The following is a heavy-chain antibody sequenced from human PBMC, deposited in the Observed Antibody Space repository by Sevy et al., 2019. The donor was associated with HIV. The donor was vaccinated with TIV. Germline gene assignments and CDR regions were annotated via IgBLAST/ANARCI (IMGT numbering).Heavy chain of an antibody. J-gene: IGHJ1*01. V-gene: IGHV1-18*01. Sequence: ASVKVSCKASGYTFNSYVITWVRQAPGQGLEWMGKISGYNGDTKYGQKFQGRVTMTTDPSTSTAYMELRSLNSDDTAVYYCARAPSGSQGPGQYFQHWGQGTLVTVSS. CDR1: GYTFNSYV. CDR3: ARAPSGSQGPGQYFQH. D-gene: IGHD1-26*01. CDR2: ISGYNGDT.